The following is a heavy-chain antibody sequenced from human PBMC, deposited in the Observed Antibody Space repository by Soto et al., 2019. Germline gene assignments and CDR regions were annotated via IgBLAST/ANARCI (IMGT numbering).Heavy chain of an antibody. CDR3: ARARRRRYCSSTSCYRDWFDP. CDR2: INHSGST. CDR1: GGSFSGYY. Sequence: SDTLSLTCAVYGGSFSGYYWSWIRQPPGKGLEWIGEINHSGSTNYNPSLKSRVTISVDTSKNQFSLKLSSVTAADTAVYYCARARRRRYCSSTSCYRDWFDPWGQGTLVTVSS. V-gene: IGHV4-34*01. J-gene: IGHJ5*02. D-gene: IGHD2-2*02.